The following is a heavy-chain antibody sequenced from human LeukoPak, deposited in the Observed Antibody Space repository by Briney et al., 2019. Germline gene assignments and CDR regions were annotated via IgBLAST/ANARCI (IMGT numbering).Heavy chain of an antibody. CDR3: ARHGSSSWYGEVDHYYGMDV. J-gene: IGHJ6*04. CDR2: IYPGDSDT. CDR1: GYSFTSYW. V-gene: IGHV5-51*01. Sequence: GESLKISCKGSGYSFTSYWIGWVRQMPGKGLEWMGIIYPGDSDTRYSPSFQGQVTISAGKPISTAYLQWSSLKASDTAMYYCARHGSSSWYGEVDHYYGMDVWGKGTTVTVSS. D-gene: IGHD6-13*01.